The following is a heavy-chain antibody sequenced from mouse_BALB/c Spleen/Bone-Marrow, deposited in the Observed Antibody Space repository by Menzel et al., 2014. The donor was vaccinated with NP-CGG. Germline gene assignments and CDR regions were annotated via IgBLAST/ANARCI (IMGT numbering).Heavy chain of an antibody. CDR2: IDPANGNT. V-gene: IGHV14-3*02. J-gene: IGHJ1*01. CDR1: GLNIKDTY. Sequence: VQLQQSGAELMKLGASVKLSCTASGLNIKDTYMHWVKQRPEQGLAWIGRIDPANGNTKYDPKFQGKATITADTSSNTAHLQLNSLTSEDTAVYYCASYRYGWYFDVWGAGTTVTVSS. D-gene: IGHD2-12*01. CDR3: ASYRYGWYFDV.